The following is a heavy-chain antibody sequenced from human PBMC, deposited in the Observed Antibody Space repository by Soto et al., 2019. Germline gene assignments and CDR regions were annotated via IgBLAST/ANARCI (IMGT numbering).Heavy chain of an antibody. CDR3: TRHGSGDYFLFDP. CDR1: GFTFSSFW. CDR2: ASPDGTST. V-gene: IGHV3-74*01. D-gene: IGHD4-17*01. Sequence: GGSLRLSCAASGFTFSSFWMHWVRQAPGKGLEWVSRASPDGTSTSYADSVKGRFTVSRDNAKNTLFMQMNSLRAEDTAVYYCTRHGSGDYFLFDPWGQGTLVTVS. J-gene: IGHJ5*02.